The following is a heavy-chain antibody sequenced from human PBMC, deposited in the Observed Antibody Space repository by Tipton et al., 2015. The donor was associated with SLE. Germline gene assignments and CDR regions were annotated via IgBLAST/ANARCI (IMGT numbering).Heavy chain of an antibody. D-gene: IGHD6-25*01. Sequence: TLSLTCTVSGGSISSSGYYWGWIRQPPGQGLEWIGSIYYSGSTYYNPSLKSRVTISVDTSKNQFSLKLSSVTAADTAVYYCARASGDYWGQGTLVTVSS. CDR1: GGSISSSGYY. J-gene: IGHJ4*02. CDR2: IYYSGST. CDR3: ARASGDY. V-gene: IGHV4-39*07.